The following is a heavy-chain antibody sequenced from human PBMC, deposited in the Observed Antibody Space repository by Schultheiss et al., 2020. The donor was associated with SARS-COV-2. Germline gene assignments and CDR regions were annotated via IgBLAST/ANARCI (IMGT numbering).Heavy chain of an antibody. CDR3: ARGLPYSSSWYYGY. CDR1: GGSISSYY. J-gene: IGHJ4*02. D-gene: IGHD6-13*01. V-gene: IGHV4-59*01. Sequence: SETLSLTCTVSGGSISSYYWSWIRQPPGKGLEWIGYIYYSGSTYYNPSLKSRVTISVDTSKNQFSLKLSSVTAADTAVYYCARGLPYSSSWYYGYWGQGTLVTVSS. CDR2: IYYSGST.